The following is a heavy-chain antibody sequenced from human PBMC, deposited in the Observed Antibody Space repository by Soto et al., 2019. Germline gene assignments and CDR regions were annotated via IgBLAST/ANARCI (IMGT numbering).Heavy chain of an antibody. V-gene: IGHV4-34*01. CDR1: GGSFSGYY. CDR2: INHSGST. D-gene: IGHD3-22*01. J-gene: IGHJ1*01. CDR3: ARGRDQTPYYYDSSGYYLEH. Sequence: QVQLQQWGAGLLKPSETLSLTCAVYGGSFSGYYWSWIRQPPGKGLEWIGEINHSGSTNYNPSLKRRVTISVDTSKNQFSLKLSSVTAADTAVYYCARGRDQTPYYYDSSGYYLEHWGQGTLVTVSS.